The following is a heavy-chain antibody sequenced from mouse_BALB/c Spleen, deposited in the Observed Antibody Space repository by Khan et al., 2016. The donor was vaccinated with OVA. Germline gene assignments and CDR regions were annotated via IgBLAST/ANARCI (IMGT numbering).Heavy chain of an antibody. D-gene: IGHD1-1*01. CDR3: ARIYGSDFDY. CDR2: INPHIGET. Sequence: EVELVESGPELVKPGASVKISCKASGYSFPGYFMNWVMQSHGKSLEWIGRINPHIGETFYNPKFKGKATLTVDESSSTAHMELRSLASEDSAVYYCARIYGSDFDYWGQGTTLTVSS. V-gene: IGHV1-20*02. CDR1: GYSFPGYF. J-gene: IGHJ2*01.